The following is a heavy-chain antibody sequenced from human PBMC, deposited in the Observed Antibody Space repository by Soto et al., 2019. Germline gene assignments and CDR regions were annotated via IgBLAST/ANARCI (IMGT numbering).Heavy chain of an antibody. CDR1: GGSIKDYY. CDR2: VYISGTT. V-gene: IGHV4-4*07. CDR3: ARETIAVAGVGDLDY. Sequence: SEPLSLTCTVSGGSIKDYYWSWVRQSAGKGLEWIGRVYISGTTDYNPSLKSRVTMSIYTFKNQFSLSLSSVTAADTALYFCARETIAVAGVGDLDYWGQGILVTVSS. J-gene: IGHJ4*02. D-gene: IGHD6-19*01.